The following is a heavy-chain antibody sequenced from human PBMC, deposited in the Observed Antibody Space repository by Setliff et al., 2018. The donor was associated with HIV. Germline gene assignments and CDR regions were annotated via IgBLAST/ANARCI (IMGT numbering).Heavy chain of an antibody. CDR2: ISAYNGNT. V-gene: IGHV1-18*01. J-gene: IGHJ5*01. D-gene: IGHD6-13*01. Sequence: ASVKVSCKASGYTFTSYGISWVRQAPGQGLEWMGWISAYNGNTNYAQKLQGRVTMTTDTSTSTAYMELRSLRSDDTAVYYCAREAQYSSSWSGRRVTWFDSWGQGILVTVSS. CDR1: GYTFTSYG. CDR3: AREAQYSSSWSGRRVTWFDS.